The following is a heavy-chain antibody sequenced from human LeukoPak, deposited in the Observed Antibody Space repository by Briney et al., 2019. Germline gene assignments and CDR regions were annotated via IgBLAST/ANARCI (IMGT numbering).Heavy chain of an antibody. D-gene: IGHD6-6*01. V-gene: IGHV1-18*01. Sequence: ASVKVSCKASGYTFTSYGISWVRQAPGQGLEWMGWISAYNGYTNYAQKLQGRVTMTTDTSTSTAYMELRSLRSDDTAVYYCARDPEYSSSSPSDYWGQGTLVTVSS. CDR1: GYTFTSYG. CDR3: ARDPEYSSSSPSDY. CDR2: ISAYNGYT. J-gene: IGHJ4*02.